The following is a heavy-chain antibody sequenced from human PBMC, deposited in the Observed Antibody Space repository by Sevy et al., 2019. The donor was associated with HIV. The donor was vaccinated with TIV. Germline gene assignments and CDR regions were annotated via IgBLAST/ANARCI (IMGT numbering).Heavy chain of an antibody. CDR2: LDHSGST. CDR3: ARGGYYDTSGYYSHFFDY. Sequence: SETLSLTCAVSGYSITSGYNWGWIRQPPGKGLEWIGSLDHSGSTSFSASLRSRASISVDTSKNPFSLKLTSVTASDTAVYFCARGGYYDTSGYYSHFFDYWGQGTLVTVSS. J-gene: IGHJ4*02. D-gene: IGHD3-22*01. V-gene: IGHV4-38-2*01. CDR1: GYSITSGYN.